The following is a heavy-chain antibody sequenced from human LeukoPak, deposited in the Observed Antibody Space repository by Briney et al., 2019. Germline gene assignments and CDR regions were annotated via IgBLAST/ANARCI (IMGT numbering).Heavy chain of an antibody. CDR3: ARITPLRLGELSYDY. V-gene: IGHV3-74*01. J-gene: IGHJ4*02. CDR2: INSDGSST. CDR1: GFTFSSYR. Sequence: PGGSLRLSCAASGFTFSSYRMHWVRQASGKGLVWVSRINSDGSSTSYADSVKGRFTISRDNAKNTLYLQMNSLRAEDTAVYYCARITPLRLGELSYDYWGQGTLVTVSS. D-gene: IGHD3-16*02.